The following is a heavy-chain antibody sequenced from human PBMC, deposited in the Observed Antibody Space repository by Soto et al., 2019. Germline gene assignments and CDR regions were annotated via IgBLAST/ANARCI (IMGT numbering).Heavy chain of an antibody. V-gene: IGHV3-49*05. J-gene: IGHJ6*02. CDR3: ARYTYTSRYSYFGMDV. Sequence: EVQLVESGGGLVNPGQSLRVSCTASGFTFGDYAMSWFRQAPGKGLEWVGVIRSKAYGGTTDYAASVRGRFIISRDDSNSIAYLQMNTLRTEDTAVYYCARYTYTSRYSYFGMDVWGHGTTVTVSS. CDR1: GFTFGDYA. D-gene: IGHD6-19*01. CDR2: IRSKAYGGTT.